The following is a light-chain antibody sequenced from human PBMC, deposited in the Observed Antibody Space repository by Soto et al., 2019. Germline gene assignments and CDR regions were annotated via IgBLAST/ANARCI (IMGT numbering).Light chain of an antibody. Sequence: SSELTQPPSVSVSPGQTASITCSGDKLGDKYACWYQQKPGQSPVLVIYQDNKRPSGIPERFSGSNSGNTATLTISGTQAMDEADYYCQAWHSSTGVFGTGTKLTVL. CDR1: KLGDKY. CDR2: QDN. CDR3: QAWHSSTGV. J-gene: IGLJ1*01. V-gene: IGLV3-1*01.